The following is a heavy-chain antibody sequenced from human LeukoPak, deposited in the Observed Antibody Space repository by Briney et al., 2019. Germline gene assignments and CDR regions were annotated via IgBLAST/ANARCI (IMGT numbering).Heavy chain of an antibody. Sequence: PGRSLRLSCAASGFTFDDYAMHWVRQAPGKGLEGVSGISWNSGSIGYADSVKGRFTISRDNAKNSLYLQMNSLRAEDTALYYCAKGKVVPAPIGSGWFDPWGQGTLVTVSS. CDR1: GFTFDDYA. V-gene: IGHV3-9*01. CDR2: ISWNSGSI. CDR3: AKGKVVPAPIGSGWFDP. J-gene: IGHJ5*02. D-gene: IGHD2-2*02.